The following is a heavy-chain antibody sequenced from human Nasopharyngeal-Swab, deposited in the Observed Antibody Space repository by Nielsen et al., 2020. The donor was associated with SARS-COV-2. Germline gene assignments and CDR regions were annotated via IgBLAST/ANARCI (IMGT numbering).Heavy chain of an antibody. V-gene: IGHV3-23*01. Sequence: GESLKISCAASGFTFSSYAMSWVRQAPGKGLEWDSAISGSGGSTYYADSVKGRFTISRDNSKNTLYLQMNSLRAEDTAVYYCAKDGIYYDSSGYWYYWGQGTLVTVSS. J-gene: IGHJ4*02. CDR2: ISGSGGST. CDR3: AKDGIYYDSSGYWYY. CDR1: GFTFSSYA. D-gene: IGHD3-22*01.